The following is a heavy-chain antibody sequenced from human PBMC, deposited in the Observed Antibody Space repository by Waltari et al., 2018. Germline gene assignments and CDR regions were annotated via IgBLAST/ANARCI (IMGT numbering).Heavy chain of an antibody. Sequence: VQLLESGGGLVQPGGSLRLSCAASGFTFSSYAMSWVRQAPGKGLEWIGEIYHSGSTNYNPSLKSRVTISVDKSKNQFSLKLSSVTAADTAVYYCTGGGSYYYWGQGTLVTVSS. CDR1: GFTFSSYAM. V-gene: IGHV4-4*02. CDR3: TGGGSYYY. D-gene: IGHD1-26*01. CDR2: IYHSGST. J-gene: IGHJ4*02.